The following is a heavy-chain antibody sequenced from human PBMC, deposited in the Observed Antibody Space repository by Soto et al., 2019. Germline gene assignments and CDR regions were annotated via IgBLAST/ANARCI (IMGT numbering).Heavy chain of an antibody. CDR1: GFSFKNYA. D-gene: IGHD3-22*01. V-gene: IGHV3-30*18. J-gene: IGHJ3*02. Sequence: QVQLVESGGGVVQPGRSLRLSCAASGFSFKNYAMHWVRQAPGKGLEWVAVISYDGNNEDYADSVKGRFTISRDTAKNTVFLQMNSLRHEDTAVYYCAKDPYFYDNSGSLVGGFDIWGQGTKVTVSS. CDR3: AKDPYFYDNSGSLVGGFDI. CDR2: ISYDGNNE.